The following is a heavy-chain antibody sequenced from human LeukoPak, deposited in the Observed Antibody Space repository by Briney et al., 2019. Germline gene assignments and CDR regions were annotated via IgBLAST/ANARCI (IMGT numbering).Heavy chain of an antibody. J-gene: IGHJ4*02. V-gene: IGHV1-69*04. CDR1: GGTFSSYA. D-gene: IGHD5-12*01. CDR3: ARDLGMYGGYPAF. Sequence: ASVQVSCKASGGTFSSYAISWVRQAPGQGLEWMGRIIPILGIANYAQKFEGRVTITADKSTSTAYMELSSLRSEDTAVYYCARDLGMYGGYPAFWGQGTLVTVSS. CDR2: IIPILGIA.